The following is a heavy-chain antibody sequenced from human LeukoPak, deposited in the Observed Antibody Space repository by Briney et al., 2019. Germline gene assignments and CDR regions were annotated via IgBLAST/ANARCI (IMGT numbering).Heavy chain of an antibody. Sequence: GGALRLSCAASRFTLISYAMSWVRPAPGEGVEGVSAISGSGGSTYYADSVKGRFTISRDNSKNTLYLQMNSLRAEDTVVYYCAKADPDYYYGMDVWGQGTTVTVSS. J-gene: IGHJ6*02. CDR1: RFTLISYA. CDR3: AKADPDYYYGMDV. V-gene: IGHV3-23*01. CDR2: ISGSGGST.